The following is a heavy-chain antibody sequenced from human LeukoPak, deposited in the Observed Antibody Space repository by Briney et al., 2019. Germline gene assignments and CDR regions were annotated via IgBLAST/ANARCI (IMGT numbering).Heavy chain of an antibody. CDR2: IYPGDSDT. Sequence: GESLKISCKASGYSFTNYWIGWVRQMPGNGLEWMGIIYPGDSDTRYSPSFQGQVTISADKSISTAYLQWSSLKASDTAMYYCARITVTYYYGMDVWGQGTTVTVSS. J-gene: IGHJ6*02. CDR3: ARITVTYYYGMDV. D-gene: IGHD4-17*01. V-gene: IGHV5-51*01. CDR1: GYSFTNYW.